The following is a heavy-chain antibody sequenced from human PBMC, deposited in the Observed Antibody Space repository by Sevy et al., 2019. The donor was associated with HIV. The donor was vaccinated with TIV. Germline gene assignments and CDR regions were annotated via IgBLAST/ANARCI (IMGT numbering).Heavy chain of an antibody. V-gene: IGHV3-11*01. CDR1: GFTFSDYY. J-gene: IGHJ4*02. D-gene: IGHD2-2*01. CDR2: ISSSGSTI. Sequence: GGSLRLSCAASGFTFSDYYMSWIRQAPGNGLEWVSYISSSGSTIYYADSVKGRFTISRDNAKNSLFLQMNSLRAEDTAVYYCARDRATYCSSTSCFPTHFDYWGQGTLVTVSS. CDR3: ARDRATYCSSTSCFPTHFDY.